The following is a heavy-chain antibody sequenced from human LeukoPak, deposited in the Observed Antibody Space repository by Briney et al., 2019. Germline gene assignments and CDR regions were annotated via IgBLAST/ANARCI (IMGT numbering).Heavy chain of an antibody. CDR3: ARVAGVSYNYFDS. V-gene: IGHV1-18*01. Sequence: GASVNVSCKASSYTFITYGITWVRQAPGQGLEWMGWITPYNGDTNYAQNLQDRVTMTTDTSTSTAYMELRSLRSDDTAVYFCARVAGVSYNYFDSWGQGTLVTVSS. J-gene: IGHJ4*02. CDR1: SYTFITYG. CDR2: ITPYNGDT. D-gene: IGHD1-26*01.